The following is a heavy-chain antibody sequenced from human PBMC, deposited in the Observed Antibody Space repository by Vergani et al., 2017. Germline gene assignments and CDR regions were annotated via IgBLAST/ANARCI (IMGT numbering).Heavy chain of an antibody. V-gene: IGHV4-31*11. CDR3: ARVDTQVPATSHFYYMDV. D-gene: IGHD6-25*01. Sequence: QVQLQESGPGVVKPSQTLSLTCAVSGGSISSGDHCWTWIRQRPGKGLEWIWYLFYSGTTYDNPSLRSRLTISVDTSQNQFSLKLRSVTAADTALYYWARVDTQVPATSHFYYMDVGGKGTTVVVSS. J-gene: IGHJ6*03. CDR1: GGSISSGDHC. CDR2: LFYSGTT.